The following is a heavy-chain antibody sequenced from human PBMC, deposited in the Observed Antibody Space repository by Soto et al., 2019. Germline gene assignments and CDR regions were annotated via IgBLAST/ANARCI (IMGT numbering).Heavy chain of an antibody. D-gene: IGHD2-21*01. J-gene: IGHJ5*02. CDR2: IYVTGAV. Sequence: LSLTCSASGAALNSGDYYWSWIRQVPGKGLEWIGHIYVTGAVDYNPSLRDRITISQDTSERQFSLNLRLVTAADTAVYYCARLRIATNNYKWFDPWGQGTLVTVSS. V-gene: IGHV4-31*03. CDR1: GAALNSGDYY. CDR3: ARLRIATNNYKWFDP.